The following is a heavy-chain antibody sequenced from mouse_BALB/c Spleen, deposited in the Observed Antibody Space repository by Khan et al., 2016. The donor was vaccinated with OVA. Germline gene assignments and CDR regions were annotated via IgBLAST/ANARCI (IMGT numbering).Heavy chain of an antibody. CDR3: AREDYYEYYPFPY. CDR2: INYSGNT. Sequence: EVQLQESGPGLVKPSQSLSLTCTVTGYSFTSEYAWNWIRQFPGNKLECMGYINYSGNTRFNPSLKSRTSITRDTSKNQFFLQLNSVTNEDTATYYCAREDYYEYYPFPYWGQGTLVTVSA. J-gene: IGHJ3*01. D-gene: IGHD2-4*01. CDR1: GYSFTSEYA. V-gene: IGHV3-2*02.